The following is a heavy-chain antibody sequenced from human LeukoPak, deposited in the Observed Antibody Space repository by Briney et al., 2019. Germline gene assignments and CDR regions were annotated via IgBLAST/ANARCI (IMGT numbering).Heavy chain of an antibody. D-gene: IGHD2-21*01. CDR2: INQNGSTK. CDR3: ARDCGGDDDF. J-gene: IGHJ4*02. Sequence: GGSLRLSCAASGFTFSSYWMTWVRHAPGKGLEWVANINQNGSTKYYVDSVKGRFTISRDNAKNSLYLQMNSLRAEDRAVYDCARDCGGDDDFWGQGTLVTVSS. V-gene: IGHV3-7*01. CDR1: GFTFSSYW.